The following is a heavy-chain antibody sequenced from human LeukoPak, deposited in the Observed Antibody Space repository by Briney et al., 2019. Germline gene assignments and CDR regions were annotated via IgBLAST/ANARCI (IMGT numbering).Heavy chain of an antibody. J-gene: IGHJ4*02. D-gene: IGHD1-26*01. V-gene: IGHV1-69*04. CDR1: GGTFSSSA. CDR2: IIPLFGIA. CDR3: ARVEGLGATTVGFDY. Sequence: SVKVSCKASGGTFSSSAISWVRQAPGQGLEWMGRIIPLFGIANYAQKFRGRVTITADKSTSTAYMELSSLKSEDTAVYYCARVEGLGATTVGFDYWGQGTLVTVSS.